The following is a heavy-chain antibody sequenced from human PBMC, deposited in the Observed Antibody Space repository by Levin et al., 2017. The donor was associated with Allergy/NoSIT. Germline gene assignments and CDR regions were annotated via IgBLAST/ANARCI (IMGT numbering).Heavy chain of an antibody. V-gene: IGHV3-30-3*01. CDR2: ISYDGSNK. CDR1: GFTFSSYA. CDR3: ARGISLVVVTAIGDY. D-gene: IGHD2-21*02. J-gene: IGHJ4*02. Sequence: GESLKISCAASGFTFSSYAMRWVRQAPGKGLEWVAVISYDGSNKYYADSVKGRFTISRDNSKNTLYLQMNSLRAEDTAVYYCARGISLVVVTAIGDYWGQGTLVTVSS.